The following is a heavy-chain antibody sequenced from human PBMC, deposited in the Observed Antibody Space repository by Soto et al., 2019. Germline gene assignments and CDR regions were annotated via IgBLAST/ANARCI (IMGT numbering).Heavy chain of an antibody. V-gene: IGHV4-39*01. J-gene: IGHJ5*02. CDR2: IYYSGNT. D-gene: IGHD3-10*01. Sequence: QLQLQESGPGLVKPSETLSLTCTVSGGSISSASYYWGWIRQPPGKGLEWIGAIYYSGNTYYSPSLKSRVTTSVDRSNNQFSLKLSSVTAADTAVYYCARWAMVRGVLGWFDPWGQGTLVTVSS. CDR1: GGSISSASYY. CDR3: ARWAMVRGVLGWFDP.